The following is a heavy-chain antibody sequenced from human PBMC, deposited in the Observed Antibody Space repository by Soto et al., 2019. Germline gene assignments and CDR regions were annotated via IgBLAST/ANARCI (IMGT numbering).Heavy chain of an antibody. CDR1: GFSFSSYG. V-gene: IGHV3-30*18. D-gene: IGHD1-26*01. J-gene: IGHJ5*02. CDR3: AKDLFSGGSYPNWFDP. Sequence: QVQLVESGGGVVQPGRSLRLSCAASGFSFSSYGMHWVRQAPGKGLEWVARISYDGSNKFYADSVKGRFTISRDNSKYTLYLQVNSLRAEDTAVYYCAKDLFSGGSYPNWFDPWGQGTLVTVSS. CDR2: ISYDGSNK.